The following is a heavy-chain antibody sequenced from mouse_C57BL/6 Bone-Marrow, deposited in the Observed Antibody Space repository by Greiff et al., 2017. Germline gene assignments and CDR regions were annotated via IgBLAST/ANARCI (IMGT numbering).Heavy chain of an antibody. J-gene: IGHJ2*01. CDR1: GYTFTSYW. Sequence: QVQLKQPGAELVKPGASVKVSCKASGYTFTSYWMHWVKQRPGQGLEWIGRIHPSDSDTNYNQKFKGKATLTVDKSSSTAYMQLSSLTSEDSAVYYCAILDGYYDFDYWGQGTTLTVSS. CDR3: AILDGYYDFDY. CDR2: IHPSDSDT. V-gene: IGHV1-74*01. D-gene: IGHD2-3*01.